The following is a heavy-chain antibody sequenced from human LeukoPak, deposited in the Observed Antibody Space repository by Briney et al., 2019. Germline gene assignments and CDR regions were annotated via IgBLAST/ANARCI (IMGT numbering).Heavy chain of an antibody. D-gene: IGHD3-10*01. J-gene: IGHJ4*02. CDR1: GGSFSGYY. V-gene: IGHV4-34*01. CDR3: ARGRRVRGVHLPFDY. CDR2: INHSGST. Sequence: SETLSLTCAVYGGSFSGYYWSWIRQPPGKGLEWIGEINHSGSTNYNPSLKSRVTISVDTSKNQFSLKLSSVTAADTAVYYCARGRRVRGVHLPFDYWGQGTLVTVSS.